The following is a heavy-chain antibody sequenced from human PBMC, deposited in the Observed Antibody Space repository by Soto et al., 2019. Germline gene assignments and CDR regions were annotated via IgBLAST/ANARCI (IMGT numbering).Heavy chain of an antibody. Sequence: ASVKVSCKASGYTFTSYDINWVRQATGQGLEWMGWMNPNSGNTGYAQKFQGRVTMTKNTLYLQMNSLRAEDTAVYYCARDHLAAAAVPYYYYGMDVWGQGTTVTVS. J-gene: IGHJ6*02. V-gene: IGHV1-8*01. CDR1: GYTFTSYD. CDR2: MNPNSGNT. D-gene: IGHD6-25*01. CDR3: ARDHLAAAAVPYYYYGMDV.